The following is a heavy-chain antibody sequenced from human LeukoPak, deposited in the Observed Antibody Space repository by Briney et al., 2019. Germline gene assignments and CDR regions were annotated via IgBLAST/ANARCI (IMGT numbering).Heavy chain of an antibody. J-gene: IGHJ5*02. CDR2: ISAYTGNT. V-gene: IGHV1-18*01. CDR3: ARRKFLGWFDP. CDR1: GYTFTNYG. Sequence: ASVKVSCKASGYTFTNYGITWVRQAPGQGLEWMGWISAYTGNTNYVQKFQGRVTMATDASTSTAYMELRSLRSDDTAIYYCARRKFLGWFDPWGQGTLVTVSS. D-gene: IGHD7-27*01.